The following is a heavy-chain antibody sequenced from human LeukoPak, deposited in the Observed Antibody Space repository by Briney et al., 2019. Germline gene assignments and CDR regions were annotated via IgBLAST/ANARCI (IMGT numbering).Heavy chain of an antibody. Sequence: SETLSLTCTVSGGSISSYYWSWIRPPPGKGLEWIGYIYYSGSTNYNPSLKSRVTISVDTSKNQFSLKLSSVTAADTAVYYCARWGGRGSGWYELNFDYWGQGTLVTVSS. J-gene: IGHJ4*02. V-gene: IGHV4-59*01. CDR2: IYYSGST. CDR1: GGSISSYY. CDR3: ARWGGRGSGWYELNFDY. D-gene: IGHD6-19*01.